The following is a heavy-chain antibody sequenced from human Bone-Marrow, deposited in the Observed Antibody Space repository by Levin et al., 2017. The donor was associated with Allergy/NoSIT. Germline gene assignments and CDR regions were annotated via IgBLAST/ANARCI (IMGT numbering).Heavy chain of an antibody. CDR3: ARRAAADTPPYYYYYYMDV. CDR1: GGSISSSNW. J-gene: IGHJ6*03. CDR2: IYHSGST. V-gene: IGHV4-4*02. Sequence: SETLSLTCAVSGGSISSSNWWSWVRQPPGKGLEWIGEIYHSGSTNYNPSLKSRVTISVDKSKNQFSLKLSSVTAADTAVYYCARRAAADTPPYYYYYYMDVWGKGTTVPVSS. D-gene: IGHD6-13*01.